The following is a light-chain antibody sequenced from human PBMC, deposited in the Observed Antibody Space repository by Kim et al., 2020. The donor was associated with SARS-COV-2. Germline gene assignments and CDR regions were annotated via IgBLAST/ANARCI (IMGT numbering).Light chain of an antibody. CDR3: LLFYSGPRV. J-gene: IGLJ3*02. V-gene: IGLV7-46*01. CDR1: TGAVTRGHF. CDR2: DTN. Sequence: PVGTATPTCATSTGAVTRGHFPYWFQQKPGQAPTTLIYDTNNKHSLTPARFSGSLLGDKAALTLSGAQPEDEADYYCLLFYSGPRVFGGGTQLTVL.